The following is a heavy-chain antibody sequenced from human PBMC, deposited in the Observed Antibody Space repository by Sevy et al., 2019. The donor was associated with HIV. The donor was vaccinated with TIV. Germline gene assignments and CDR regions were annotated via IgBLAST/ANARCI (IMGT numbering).Heavy chain of an antibody. CDR3: AKVRREQWLVRVLDY. J-gene: IGHJ4*02. V-gene: IGHV3-30*18. D-gene: IGHD6-19*01. Sequence: GGSLRLSCAASGFTFSSYGMHWVRQAPGKGLEWVAVISYDGSNKYYADSVKGRFTISRDNSKNTLYLQMNSLRAEDTAVYYCAKVRREQWLVRVLDYWGQGTLVTVSS. CDR2: ISYDGSNK. CDR1: GFTFSSYG.